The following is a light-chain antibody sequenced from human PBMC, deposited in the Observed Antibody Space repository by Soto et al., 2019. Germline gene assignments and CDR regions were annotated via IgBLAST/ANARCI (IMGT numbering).Light chain of an antibody. CDR2: GAS. CDR1: QSVSSN. J-gene: IGKJ5*01. Sequence: EIVRTQSLTTRTMSHGERATLSCRASQSVSSNLAWYQQKPGQAPRLLIYGASTRATGIPARFSGSGSGTEFTLTISSLQSEDFAVYYCQQYHNWPITFGQGTRLEIK. CDR3: QQYHNWPIT. V-gene: IGKV3-15*01.